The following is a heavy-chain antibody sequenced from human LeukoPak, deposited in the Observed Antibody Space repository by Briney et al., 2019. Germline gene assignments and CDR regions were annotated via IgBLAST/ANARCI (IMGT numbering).Heavy chain of an antibody. V-gene: IGHV4-59*01. J-gene: IGHJ3*02. D-gene: IGHD1-26*01. CDR3: ARERHGVVGATGAFDI. Sequence: SETLSLTCTVSGGSISSYYWSWIRQPPGKGLEWIGYIYYSGSTNYNPSLKSRVTISVDTSKNQFSLKLSSVTAADTAVYYCARERHGVVGATGAFDIWGQGTMVTVSS. CDR1: GGSISSYY. CDR2: IYYSGST.